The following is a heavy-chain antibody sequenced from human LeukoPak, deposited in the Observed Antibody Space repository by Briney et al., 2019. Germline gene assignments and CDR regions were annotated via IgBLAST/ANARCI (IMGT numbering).Heavy chain of an antibody. CDR2: INPNSGDT. Sequence: ASVKVSCKASGYTFTKHYIHWVRQAPGQGLEWMGWINPNSGDTNFAQKFQGRVTMARDTSISTAYMELSRLRSDDTAVYYCARDRYTGYGTFDFWGQGTLVTVSS. J-gene: IGHJ4*02. V-gene: IGHV1-2*02. CDR1: GYTFTKHY. CDR3: ARDRYTGYGTFDF. D-gene: IGHD5-12*01.